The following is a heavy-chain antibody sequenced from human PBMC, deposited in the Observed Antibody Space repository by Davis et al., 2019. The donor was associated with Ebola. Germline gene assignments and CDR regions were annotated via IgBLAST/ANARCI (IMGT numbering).Heavy chain of an antibody. CDR2: IYYNGST. D-gene: IGHD3-22*01. V-gene: IGHV4-59*08. Sequence: MPGGSLRLSCSVSGGSISSYYWSWIRQPPGKGLEWIGYIYYNGSTNYKPSLKSRVTISLDTSKNQFSLKLSSVTAADTAVYYCARRGYPYYYDSSGYYSSYYFDYWGQGTLVTVSS. CDR3: ARRGYPYYYDSSGYYSSYYFDY. CDR1: GGSISSYY. J-gene: IGHJ4*02.